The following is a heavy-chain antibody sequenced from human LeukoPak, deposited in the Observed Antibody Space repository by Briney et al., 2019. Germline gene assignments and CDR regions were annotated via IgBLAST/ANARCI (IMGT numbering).Heavy chain of an antibody. D-gene: IGHD3-10*01. Sequence: SVKVSCKASGGTFSSYAISWVRQAPGQGLEWMGGIIPIFGTANYAQKFQGRVTITTDESTSTAYMELSSLRSEDTAVYYCARGPRGSDGRYYYYMDVWGKGTTVTVSS. CDR1: GGTFSSYA. V-gene: IGHV1-69*05. J-gene: IGHJ6*03. CDR2: IIPIFGTA. CDR3: ARGPRGSDGRYYYYMDV.